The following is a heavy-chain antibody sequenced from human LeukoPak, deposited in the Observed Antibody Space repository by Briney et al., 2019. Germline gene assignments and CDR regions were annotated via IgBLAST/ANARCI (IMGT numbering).Heavy chain of an antibody. CDR3: ARHGYGVDYFDY. D-gene: IGHD4-17*01. J-gene: IGHJ4*02. Sequence: SETLSLTCTVSGGSISSYYWSWIRQPPGKGLEWIGYIYYSGSTNYNPSLKSRVTISVDTSKNQFSLKLSSVTAADTAVYYCARHGYGVDYFDYWGQGTLVTVSS. CDR1: GGSISSYY. V-gene: IGHV4-59*08. CDR2: IYYSGST.